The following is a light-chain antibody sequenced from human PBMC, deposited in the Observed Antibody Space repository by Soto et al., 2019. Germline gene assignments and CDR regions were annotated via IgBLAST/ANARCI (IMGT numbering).Light chain of an antibody. V-gene: IGLV2-14*01. Sequence: QSALTQPASVSGSPGQSITISCTGTSSDVGAYNYVSWFQQHPGKAPKLMIFQVSNRPSGVSDRFSGSKSGNTASLTISGLQAEDEADYYCISPTTSSTGVFGGGAKLTVL. CDR2: QVS. CDR3: ISPTTSSTGV. CDR1: SSDVGAYNY. J-gene: IGLJ3*02.